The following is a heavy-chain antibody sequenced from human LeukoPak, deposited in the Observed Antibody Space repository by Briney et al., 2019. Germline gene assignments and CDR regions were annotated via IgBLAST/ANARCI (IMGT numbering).Heavy chain of an antibody. V-gene: IGHV1-69*01. CDR1: GGTFSSYA. D-gene: IGHD3-3*01. J-gene: IGHJ4*02. Sequence: SVKVSCKASGGTFSSYAISWVRQAPGQGLEWMGGIIPIFGTANYAQKFQGRVTITADESTSTAYMELSSLRSEDTAVYYCARGLFWSGYPYYFDYWGQGTLVTVSS. CDR2: IIPIFGTA. CDR3: ARGLFWSGYPYYFDY.